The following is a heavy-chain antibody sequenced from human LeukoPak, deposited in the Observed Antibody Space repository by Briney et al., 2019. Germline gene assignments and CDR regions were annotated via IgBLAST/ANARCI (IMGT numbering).Heavy chain of an antibody. D-gene: IGHD6-13*01. CDR3: ARDRIAAAAPTLLDAFDI. CDR2: IYYSGST. CDR1: GGSISSYY. V-gene: IGHV4-59*12. J-gene: IGHJ3*02. Sequence: SETLSLTCTVSGGSISSYYWSWIRQPPGKGLEWIGYIYYSGSTNYKPSLKSRVTISVDKSKNQFSLKLSSVTAADTAVYYCARDRIAAAAPTLLDAFDIWGQGTMVTVSS.